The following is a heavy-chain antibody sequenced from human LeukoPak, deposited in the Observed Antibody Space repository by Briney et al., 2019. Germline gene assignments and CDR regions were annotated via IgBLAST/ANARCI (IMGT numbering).Heavy chain of an antibody. V-gene: IGHV3-72*01. J-gene: IGHJ4*02. Sequence: PGGSLRLSCAASGFTFSDHYMDWVRQAPGKGLEWVGRTRNKANSYTTEYAASVKGRFTISRDDSKNSLYLQMNSLKTEDTAVYYCARGGSYRHFDYWGQGTLVTVSS. CDR3: ARGGSYRHFDY. CDR2: TRNKANSYTT. CDR1: GFTFSDHY. D-gene: IGHD1-26*01.